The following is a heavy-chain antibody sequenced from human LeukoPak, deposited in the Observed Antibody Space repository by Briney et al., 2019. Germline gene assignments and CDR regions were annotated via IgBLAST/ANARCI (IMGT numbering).Heavy chain of an antibody. D-gene: IGHD3-22*01. V-gene: IGHV1-18*01. CDR1: GYTFTSYG. CDR2: ISAYNGNT. J-gene: IGHJ4*02. Sequence: ASVKVSCKASGYTFTSYGISWVRQAPGQGLGWMGGISAYNGNTNYAQKLQGRVTMTTDTSTSTAYMELRSLRSDDTAVYYCARDLYYYDSSGYYDYWGQGTLVTVSS. CDR3: ARDLYYYDSSGYYDY.